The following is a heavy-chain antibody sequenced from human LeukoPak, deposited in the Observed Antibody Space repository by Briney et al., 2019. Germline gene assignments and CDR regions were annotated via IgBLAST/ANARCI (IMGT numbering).Heavy chain of an antibody. CDR2: ISAYNGNT. J-gene: IGHJ4*02. D-gene: IGHD6-13*01. V-gene: IGHV1-18*01. CDR3: ARAERVYSSSEFDY. CDR1: GYTFTSYG. Sequence: ASVKVSCKASGYTFTSYGISWVRQAPGQGLEWMGWISAYNGNTNYAQKLQGRVTMTTDTSTSTAYMELSSLRSEDTAVYYCARAERVYSSSEFDYWGQGTLVTVSS.